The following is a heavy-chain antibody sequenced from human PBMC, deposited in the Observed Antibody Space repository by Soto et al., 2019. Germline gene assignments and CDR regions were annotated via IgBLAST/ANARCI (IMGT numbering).Heavy chain of an antibody. CDR3: AKDTYYYDRSGYYTYDH. D-gene: IGHD3-22*01. CDR1: GFIFSSYG. Sequence: QVQLVESGGGVVQPGRSLRLSCAASGFIFSSYGVHWVRQAPGKGLEWVASVSYDGSNKHYADSVKGRFTISRDNSRNTLDLQMNSLRAEDTAVYYCAKDTYYYDRSGYYTYDHWGQGTQVTVSS. J-gene: IGHJ4*02. V-gene: IGHV3-30*18. CDR2: VSYDGSNK.